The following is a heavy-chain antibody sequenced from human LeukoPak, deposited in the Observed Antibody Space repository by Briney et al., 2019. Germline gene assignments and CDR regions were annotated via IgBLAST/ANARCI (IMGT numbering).Heavy chain of an antibody. Sequence: SETLSLTCAVYGGSFSGYYWSWIRQPPGKGLEWIGEINHSGSTNYNPSLKSQVTISVDTSKNQFSLKLSSVTAADTAVYYCARVLEGSSGQHWYFDLWGRGTLVTVSS. CDR2: INHSGST. CDR1: GGSFSGYY. CDR3: ARVLEGSSGQHWYFDL. J-gene: IGHJ2*01. V-gene: IGHV4-34*01. D-gene: IGHD6-19*01.